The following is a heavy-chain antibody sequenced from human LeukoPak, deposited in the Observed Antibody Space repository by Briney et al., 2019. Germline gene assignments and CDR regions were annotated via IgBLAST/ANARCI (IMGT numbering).Heavy chain of an antibody. CDR1: GGSISSYY. J-gene: IGHJ4*02. Sequence: PSETLSLTCTVSGGSISSYYWSWIRQPPGKGLEWVGCMYYSGSTNYNPSLKSRVTISVDTSKNQFSLKLSSVTAADTAVYYCASLYSGSYDTGSFDYFNYWGQGTLVTVSS. D-gene: IGHD1-26*01. V-gene: IGHV4-59*01. CDR3: ASLYSGSYDTGSFDYFNY. CDR2: MYYSGST.